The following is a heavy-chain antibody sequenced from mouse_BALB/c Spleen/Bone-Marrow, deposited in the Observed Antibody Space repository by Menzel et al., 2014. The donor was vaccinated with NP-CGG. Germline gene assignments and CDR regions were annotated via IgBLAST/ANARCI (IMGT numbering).Heavy chain of an antibody. CDR1: GYTFTSYW. J-gene: IGHJ2*01. V-gene: IGHV1-69*02. CDR2: IYPSDNYT. D-gene: IGHD2-3*01. CDR3: TRTYEYFDY. Sequence: VKLMESGAELVRPGASVKLSCKPSGYTFTSYWINWVKQRPGQGLEWIGNIYPSDNYTNYNQKFKDKATLTVDISSTTAYMQLSSPTSEDSAVYYCTRTYEYFDYWGQGTTLSVSS.